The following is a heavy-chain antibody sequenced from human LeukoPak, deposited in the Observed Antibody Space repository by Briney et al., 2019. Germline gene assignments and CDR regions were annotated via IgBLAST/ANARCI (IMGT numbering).Heavy chain of an antibody. J-gene: IGHJ5*02. CDR1: GFTTSSYA. V-gene: IGHV3-30-3*01. CDR2: ISYDGSNK. D-gene: IGHD3-10*01. Sequence: PGRFMSFSCAASGFTTSSYATHWLRQAPGKGLELVAVISYDGSNKYYADSEKDRFTISRDTSNTALYLQMNSLSGEDTADYYCARDGLLLGYGSGNWFDPWGQGTLVTVSS. CDR3: ARDGLLLGYGSGNWFDP.